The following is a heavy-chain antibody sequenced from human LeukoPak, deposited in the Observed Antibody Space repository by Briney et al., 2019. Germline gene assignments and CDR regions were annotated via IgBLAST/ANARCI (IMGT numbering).Heavy chain of an antibody. CDR3: AREGAPLDY. D-gene: IGHD3-16*01. V-gene: IGHV3-48*04. CDR1: GFTFSSYW. CDR2: ISSSSSTI. J-gene: IGHJ4*02. Sequence: GGSLRLSCAASGFTFSSYWMNWVRQAPGKGLEWVSYISSSSSTIYYAGSVKGRFTISRDNAKNSLYLQMNSLRAEDTAVYYCAREGAPLDYWGQGTLVTVSS.